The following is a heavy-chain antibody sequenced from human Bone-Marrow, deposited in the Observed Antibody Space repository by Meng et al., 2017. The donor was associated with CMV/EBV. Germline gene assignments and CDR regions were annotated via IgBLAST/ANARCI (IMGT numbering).Heavy chain of an antibody. CDR2: IYIGGRT. CDR1: GFIVSTIY. Sequence: GEAPKIPCAAYGFIVSTIYMYRVRQAPGKGLEWVSVIYIGGRTYYADSVNGRFTISRDTSKNTLYLQMNGLRVEDTAVYYCARDGIVVAQGMDVWGQGTTVTVSS. J-gene: IGHJ6*02. V-gene: IGHV3-53*01. CDR3: ARDGIVVAQGMDV. D-gene: IGHD1-26*01.